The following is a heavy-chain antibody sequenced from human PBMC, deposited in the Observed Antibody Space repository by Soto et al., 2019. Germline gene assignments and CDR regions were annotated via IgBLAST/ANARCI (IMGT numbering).Heavy chain of an antibody. D-gene: IGHD3-3*01. CDR3: ARNSPEYYDFWSGYPDY. CDR1: GGTFSSYT. J-gene: IGHJ4*02. CDR2: IIPILGIA. Sequence: ASVKVSCKASGGTFSSYTISWVRQAPGQGLEWMGRIIPILGIANYAQKFQGRVTITADKSTSTAYMELSSLRSEDTAVYYCARNSPEYYDFWSGYPDYWGQGTLVTVSS. V-gene: IGHV1-69*02.